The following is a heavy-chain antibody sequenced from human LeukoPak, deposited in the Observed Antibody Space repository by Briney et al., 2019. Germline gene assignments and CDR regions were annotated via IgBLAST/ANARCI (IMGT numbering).Heavy chain of an antibody. V-gene: IGHV4-38-2*02. CDR1: GYSISSGYY. CDR2: IYYSGST. J-gene: IGHJ6*03. Sequence: SETLSLTCTVSGYSISSGYYWGWIRQPPGKGLEWTGSIYYSGSTNYNPSLKSRVTISVDTSKNQFSLKLSSVTAADTAVYYCARGGDTAMVTRYYMDVWGKGTTVTVSS. CDR3: ARGGDTAMVTRYYMDV. D-gene: IGHD5-18*01.